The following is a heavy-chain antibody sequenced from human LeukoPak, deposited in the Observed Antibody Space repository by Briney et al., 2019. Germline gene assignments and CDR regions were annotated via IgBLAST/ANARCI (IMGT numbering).Heavy chain of an antibody. Sequence: GGSLSLSCVASGFTFSNYWMHWVRQTPGKGLVWVSRINTDGSTTDYAGSVKGRFTISRDNAMNTLYLQMNSLRAEDTAVYYCAREMFDPWGQGTLVTVSS. CDR1: GFTFSNYW. CDR2: INTDGSTT. J-gene: IGHJ5*02. CDR3: AREMFDP. V-gene: IGHV3-74*01.